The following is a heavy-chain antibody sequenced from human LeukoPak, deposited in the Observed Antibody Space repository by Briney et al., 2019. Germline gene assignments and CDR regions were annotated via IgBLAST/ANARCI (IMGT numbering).Heavy chain of an antibody. Sequence: PSETLSLTCTVSGYSISSGYYWGWIRQPPGKWLEWIGSIYHSGSTYYNPSLKSRVTISVDTSKNQFSLKLSSVTAADTAVYYCARRATVLLWFGESQNWFDPWGQGTLVTVSS. CDR2: IYHSGST. D-gene: IGHD3-10*01. V-gene: IGHV4-38-2*02. CDR3: ARRATVLLWFGESQNWFDP. J-gene: IGHJ5*02. CDR1: GYSISSGYY.